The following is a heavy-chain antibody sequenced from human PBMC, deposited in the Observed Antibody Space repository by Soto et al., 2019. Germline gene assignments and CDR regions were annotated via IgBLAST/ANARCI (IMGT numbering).Heavy chain of an antibody. CDR3: ARASSSWYVSFDY. V-gene: IGHV3-74*01. D-gene: IGHD6-13*01. J-gene: IGHJ4*02. CDR1: GFTFSSNW. CDR2: INGDGSST. Sequence: GGSLRLSCAASGFTFSSNWMHWVRQAPGKGLEWVSRINGDGSSTSYADSVKGQFTISRDNAKNTLYLQMNSLRAEDTAVYYCARASSSWYVSFDYWGQGTLVTVSS.